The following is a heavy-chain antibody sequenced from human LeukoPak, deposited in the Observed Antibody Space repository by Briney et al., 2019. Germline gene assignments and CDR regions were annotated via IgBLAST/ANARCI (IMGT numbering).Heavy chain of an antibody. CDR2: ISSSGSTI. D-gene: IGHD3-10*01. V-gene: IGHV3-11*01. CDR1: GFTFSDYY. CDR3: ARDPVYYYGSGSYYGAFDY. Sequence: GGSLRLSCAASGFTFSDYYMSWIRQAPGKGLEWVSCISSSGSTIYYADSVKGRFTISRDNAKNSLYLQMNSLRAEDTAVYYCARDPVYYYGSGSYYGAFDYWGQGTLVTVSS. J-gene: IGHJ4*02.